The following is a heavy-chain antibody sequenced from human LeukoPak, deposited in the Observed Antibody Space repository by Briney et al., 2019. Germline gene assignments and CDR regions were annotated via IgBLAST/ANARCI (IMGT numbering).Heavy chain of an antibody. Sequence: GGSLRLSCAVFGSGFPFNMAWMSWVRQAPGKGLEWVASINHNGNVNYYVDSVKGRFTISRDNAKNSLYLQMSNLRAEDTAVYFCARGGGLDVWGQGATVTVSS. V-gene: IGHV3-7*03. D-gene: IGHD3-16*01. CDR1: GFPFNMAW. CDR3: ARGGGLDV. J-gene: IGHJ6*02. CDR2: INHNGNVN.